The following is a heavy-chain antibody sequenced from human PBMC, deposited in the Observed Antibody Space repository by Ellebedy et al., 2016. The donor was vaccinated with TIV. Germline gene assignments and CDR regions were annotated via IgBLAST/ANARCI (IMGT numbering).Heavy chain of an antibody. CDR1: GFTVSTYY. D-gene: IGHD2-15*01. CDR2: IYGGGDTT. Sequence: GGSLRLSCAASGFTVSTYYMSWVRQAPGKGLEWVSVIYGGGDTTYYSDSVRGRFTISRDNSKNTVYLQMNSLRVEDTAVYYCATRFGSGWYEAWGQGTLVAVSS. V-gene: IGHV3-66*01. J-gene: IGHJ5*02. CDR3: ATRFGSGWYEA.